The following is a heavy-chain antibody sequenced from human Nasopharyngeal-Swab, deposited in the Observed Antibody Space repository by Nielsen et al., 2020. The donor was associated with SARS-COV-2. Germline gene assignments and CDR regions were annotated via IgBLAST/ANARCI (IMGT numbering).Heavy chain of an antibody. D-gene: IGHD3-9*01. J-gene: IGHJ6*03. V-gene: IGHV4-59*01. CDR2: IYYSGST. CDR3: ARGTIRGYYYYYMDV. CDR1: SGSISSYY. Sequence: SETLSLTCTVSSGSISSYYWSWIRHPPGKGLEWIGYIYYSGSTNYNPSLKSRVTISVDTSKNQFSLKLSSVSAADTAVYYCARGTIRGYYYYYMDVWGKGTTVTVSS.